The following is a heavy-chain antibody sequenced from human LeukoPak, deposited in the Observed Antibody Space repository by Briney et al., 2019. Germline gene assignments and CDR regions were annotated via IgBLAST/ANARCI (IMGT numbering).Heavy chain of an antibody. CDR3: ARDVNWGFDY. D-gene: IGHD7-27*01. V-gene: IGHV3-7*03. CDR1: GFTFSDYW. Sequence: PGGSLRLSCSASGFTFSDYWMIWVRQAPGKGLEWIANIRGTGGGVYYAASVEGRFTISRDNAKNSLDLQMNSLTVVDTALYYCARDVNWGFDYWGQGALVTVSS. CDR2: IRGTGGGV. J-gene: IGHJ4*02.